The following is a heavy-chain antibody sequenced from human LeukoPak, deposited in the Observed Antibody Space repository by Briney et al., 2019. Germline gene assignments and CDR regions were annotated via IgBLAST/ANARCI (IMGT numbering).Heavy chain of an antibody. CDR3: ASGFGSTAMVTFDY. J-gene: IGHJ4*02. V-gene: IGHV3-48*04. D-gene: IGHD5-18*01. CDR1: GFTFSSYS. Sequence: GGSLRLSCAASGFTFSSYSMNWVRQAPGKGLEWISYISSSGSTIYYADSVKGRFTISRDNAKNSLYLQMNSLRAEDTAVYYCASGFGSTAMVTFDYWGQGTLVTVSP. CDR2: ISSSGSTI.